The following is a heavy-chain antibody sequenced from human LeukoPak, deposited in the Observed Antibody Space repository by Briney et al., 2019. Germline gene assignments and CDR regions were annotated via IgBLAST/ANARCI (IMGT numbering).Heavy chain of an antibody. CDR3: ARDGGVATDAFDI. J-gene: IGHJ3*02. CDR1: GFTFTDYG. CDR2: IRYDGSNK. D-gene: IGHD3-3*01. Sequence: PGGSLRLSCAASGFTFTDYGIHWVRQTPGKGLEWVAFIRYDGSNKYYADSVKGRFAISRDNSKNTLYLQMNSLRAENTAVYYCARDGGVATDAFDIWGQGTMVTVSS. V-gene: IGHV3-30*02.